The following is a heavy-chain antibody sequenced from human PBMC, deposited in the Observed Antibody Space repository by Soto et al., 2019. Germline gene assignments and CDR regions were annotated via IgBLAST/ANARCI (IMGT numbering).Heavy chain of an antibody. J-gene: IGHJ4*02. CDR1: GGTFNFYS. Sequence: QVQLVQSGAEVKKPGSSVKVSCTASGGTFNFYSISRVRQAPGQGLEWVGRVIPMVGMSEYAQKFQGRVIITADNSTSTAYMNLRSLRSEDTAVYYCATNYGSGSAHFDSWGQGTLVTVSS. CDR2: VIPMVGMS. CDR3: ATNYGSGSAHFDS. D-gene: IGHD3-10*01. V-gene: IGHV1-69*02.